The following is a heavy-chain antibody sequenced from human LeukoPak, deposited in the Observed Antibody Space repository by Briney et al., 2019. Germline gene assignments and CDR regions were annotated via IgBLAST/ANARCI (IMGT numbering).Heavy chain of an antibody. D-gene: IGHD4-17*01. CDR3: ARPRRVLGDYTLWDSYYGMDV. CDR2: ISSSSSTI. CDR1: GFTFSSYS. V-gene: IGHV3-48*01. Sequence: PGGSLRLSCAASGFTFSSYSMNWVRQAPGKGLEWVSYISSSSSTIYYADSVKGRFTISRDNAKNSLYLQMNSLRAEDTAVYYCARPRRVLGDYTLWDSYYGMDVWGQGTTVTVSS. J-gene: IGHJ6*02.